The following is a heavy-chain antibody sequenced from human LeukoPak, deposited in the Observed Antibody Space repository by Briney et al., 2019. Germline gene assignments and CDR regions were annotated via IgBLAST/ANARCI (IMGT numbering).Heavy chain of an antibody. CDR3: AREELGH. J-gene: IGHJ4*02. CDR2: IYYSGST. Sequence: SETLSLTCTVSGGSISSSSYYWGWIRQPPGKGLEWIGSIYYSGSTYYNPSLKSRVTISVDTSKNQFSLKLSSVTAADPPGYYCAREELGHWGQGTLVTVSS. CDR1: GGSISSSSYY. V-gene: IGHV4-39*02. D-gene: IGHD1-26*01.